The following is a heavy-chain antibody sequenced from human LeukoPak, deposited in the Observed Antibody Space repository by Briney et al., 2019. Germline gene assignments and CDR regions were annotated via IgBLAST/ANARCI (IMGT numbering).Heavy chain of an antibody. J-gene: IGHJ6*02. V-gene: IGHV3-53*04. CDR2: IYSGGST. D-gene: IGHD6-19*01. Sequence: GGSQRLSCAASGFTVSSNYMSWVRQAPGKGLEWVSVIYSGGSTYYADSVKGQFTISRHNSKNTLYLQMNSLRAEDTAVYYCAYSSGWYRFYYGMDVWGQGTTVTVSS. CDR1: GFTVSSNY. CDR3: AYSSGWYRFYYGMDV.